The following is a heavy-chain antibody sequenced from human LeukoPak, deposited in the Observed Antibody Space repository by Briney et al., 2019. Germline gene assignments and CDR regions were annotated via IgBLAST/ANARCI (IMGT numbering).Heavy chain of an antibody. CDR1: GFTFSNYW. Sequence: GGSLRLSCAASGFTFSNYWMSWVRQAPGKGLEWVANIKQDGSVKYYVDSVKGRFTISRDNSKNTLYLQMNSLRAEDTAVYYCAKEPMALQLWLHAFDIWGQGTMVTVSS. CDR3: AKEPMALQLWLHAFDI. J-gene: IGHJ3*02. CDR2: IKQDGSVK. V-gene: IGHV3-7*01. D-gene: IGHD5-18*01.